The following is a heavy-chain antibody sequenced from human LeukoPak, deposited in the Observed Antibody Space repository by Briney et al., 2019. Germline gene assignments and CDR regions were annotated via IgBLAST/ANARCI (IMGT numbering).Heavy chain of an antibody. CDR1: GYSFTSHY. CDR3: ARDPKDLMYGSWGLFDY. Sequence: GASVKVSCKASGYSFTSHYMHWVRQAPGQGLEWMGVINPRGTATIYAEKFKGRIILTRDMSTTTGYMELRSLRSDDTAVYYCARDPKDLMYGSWGLFDYWGQGTLVTVSS. D-gene: IGHD6-13*01. CDR2: INPRGTAT. J-gene: IGHJ4*02. V-gene: IGHV1-46*01.